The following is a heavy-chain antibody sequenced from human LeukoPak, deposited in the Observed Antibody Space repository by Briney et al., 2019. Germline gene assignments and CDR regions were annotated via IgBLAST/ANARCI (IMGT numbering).Heavy chain of an antibody. CDR1: GFTFSNYA. J-gene: IGHJ4*02. V-gene: IGHV3-23*01. CDR2: ISGSGEST. CDR3: AREHWDFDY. D-gene: IGHD7-27*01. Sequence: PGGSLRLSCPASGFTFSNYAITWIRQAPGKGLEWVSEISGSGESTYYGDSVKGRFTISRDNSKNTLYLQMNSLRAGDTAVYYCAREHWDFDYWGQGTLVTASS.